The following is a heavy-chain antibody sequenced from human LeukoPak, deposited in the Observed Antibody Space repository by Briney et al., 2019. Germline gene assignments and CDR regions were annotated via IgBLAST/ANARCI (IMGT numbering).Heavy chain of an antibody. J-gene: IGHJ3*02. Sequence: GGSLRLSCAASGFTFSSYSMIWVRQAPGKGLEWVSSISSSSSYIYYADSVKGRFTISRDNAKNSLYLQMNSLRAEDTAVYYCARRHSGSYSDAFDIWGQGTMVTVSS. CDR2: ISSSSSYI. CDR3: ARRHSGSYSDAFDI. D-gene: IGHD1-26*01. CDR1: GFTFSSYS. V-gene: IGHV3-21*01.